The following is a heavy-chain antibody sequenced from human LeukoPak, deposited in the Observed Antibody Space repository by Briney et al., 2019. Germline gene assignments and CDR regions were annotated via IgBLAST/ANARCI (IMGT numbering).Heavy chain of an antibody. CDR2: ISGSDGST. V-gene: IGHV3-23*01. J-gene: IGHJ3*02. CDR3: AKDLYGDYGRDI. Sequence: GGSLRLSCAASGFTFSSYAMSWVRQAPGEGLEWVSVISGSDGSTYYADSVKGRFTISRDNSKNTLYLQMNSLRAEDTAVYYCAKDLYGDYGRDIWGQGTMVTVSS. D-gene: IGHD4-17*01. CDR1: GFTFSSYA.